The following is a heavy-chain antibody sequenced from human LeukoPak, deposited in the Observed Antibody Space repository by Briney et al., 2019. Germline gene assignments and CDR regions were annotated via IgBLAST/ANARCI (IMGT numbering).Heavy chain of an antibody. CDR2: IYPGDSDT. CDR3: ARARYCSGGTCYPDY. Sequence: GESLKISCKGSGYSFTTYWIGWVRQMPGRGLEWMGIIYPGDSDTRYSPSFQGQVTISADKSISTAYLQWSSLKASDIAMYYCARARYCSGGTCYPDYWGQGTLATVSS. CDR1: GYSFTTYW. D-gene: IGHD2-15*01. J-gene: IGHJ4*02. V-gene: IGHV5-51*01.